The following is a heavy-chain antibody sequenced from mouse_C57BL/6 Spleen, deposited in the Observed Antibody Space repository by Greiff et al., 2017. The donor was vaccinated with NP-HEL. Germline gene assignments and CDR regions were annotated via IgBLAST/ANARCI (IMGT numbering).Heavy chain of an antibody. CDR3: ARRFTTVLYWYFDV. D-gene: IGHD1-1*01. Sequence: EVKLVESGGGLVQPGGSLKLSCAASGFTFSDYYMYWVRQTPEKRLEWVAYISNGGGSTYYPDTVKGRFTISRDNAKNTLYLQMSRLKSEDTAMYYCARRFTTVLYWYFDVWGTGTTVTVSS. CDR1: GFTFSDYY. CDR2: ISNGGGST. V-gene: IGHV5-12*01. J-gene: IGHJ1*03.